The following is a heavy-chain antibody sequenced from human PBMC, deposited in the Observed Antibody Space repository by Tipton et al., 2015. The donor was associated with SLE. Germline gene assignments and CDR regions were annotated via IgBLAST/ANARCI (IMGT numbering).Heavy chain of an antibody. V-gene: IGHV1-18*04. D-gene: IGHD3-3*01. J-gene: IGHJ4*02. CDR3: AREVRYDSGSYYFDY. Sequence: QLVQSGAEVKKPGASVKVSCKASGYTFTGYYMHWVRQAPGQGLEWMGWISAYNGNTNYAQKLQGRVTMTTDTSTTTAYMELRSLRSDDTAVYYCAREVRYDSGSYYFDYWGQGTLVTVSS. CDR2: ISAYNGNT. CDR1: GYTFTGYY.